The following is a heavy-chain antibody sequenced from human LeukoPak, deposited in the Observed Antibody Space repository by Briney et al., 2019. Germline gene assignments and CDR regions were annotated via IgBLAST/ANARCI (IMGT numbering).Heavy chain of an antibody. J-gene: IGHJ6*03. Sequence: PGGSLRLSCAASGFTFSSYSMNWVRQAPGKGREWVSYISSSSSTIYYADSVKGRFTISRDNAKNSLNLQINSLRAEDMAVYYCARDGAAAGNYNYYYYMDVGGKGTTVTVSS. CDR2: ISSSSSTI. CDR3: ARDGAAAGNYNYYYYMDV. CDR1: GFTFSSYS. D-gene: IGHD6-13*01. V-gene: IGHV3-48*01.